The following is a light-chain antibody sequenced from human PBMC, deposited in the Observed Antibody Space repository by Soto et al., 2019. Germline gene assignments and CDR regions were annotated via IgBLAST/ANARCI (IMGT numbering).Light chain of an antibody. J-gene: IGKJ2*01. CDR2: GSS. Sequence: EVVLTQSPGTLSLSPGERATLSCRASQSVSNNYFAWYQQKPGQAPRLLIFGSSDRSTGIPDRFSGSGSGTDFTLTISRLQPDDFSVYYCHQYGSSPPYTFGQGTKLEIK. CDR1: QSVSNNY. CDR3: HQYGSSPPYT. V-gene: IGKV3-20*01.